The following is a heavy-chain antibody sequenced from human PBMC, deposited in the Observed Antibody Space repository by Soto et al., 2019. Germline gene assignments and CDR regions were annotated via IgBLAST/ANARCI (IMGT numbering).Heavy chain of an antibody. Sequence: QVQLVESGGGVVQPGRSLRLSCAASGFDFNTYGMHWVRQAPGKGLEWVAVIWYDGSNENYADSVRGRLTISRDNSKKTLYLQMNSMRGEDTAVYYCAKETGTGDSDVQHWGQGTLVIVSS. CDR2: IWYDGSNE. D-gene: IGHD1-1*01. J-gene: IGHJ1*01. V-gene: IGHV3-33*06. CDR3: AKETGTGDSDVQH. CDR1: GFDFNTYG.